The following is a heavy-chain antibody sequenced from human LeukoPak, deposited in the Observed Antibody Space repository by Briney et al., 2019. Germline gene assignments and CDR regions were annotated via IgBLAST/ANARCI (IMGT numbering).Heavy chain of an antibody. J-gene: IGHJ4*02. CDR2: IAYDGSTK. D-gene: IGHD3-22*01. Sequence: GGSLRLSCAASGFTFSSYWMSWVRQAPGKGLEWVAVIAYDGSTKYYADSVKGRFTISRDNSKNTLYLQMNSLRADDTAVYYCASGYSDWGQGTLVTVSS. CDR3: ASGYSD. V-gene: IGHV3-30*03. CDR1: GFTFSSYW.